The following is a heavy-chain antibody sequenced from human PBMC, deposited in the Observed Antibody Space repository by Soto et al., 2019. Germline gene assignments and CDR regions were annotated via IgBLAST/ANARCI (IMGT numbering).Heavy chain of an antibody. CDR2: IKQDGSEK. Sequence: PGGTLRLSCAASGFTFSSYWMSWVRQAPGKGLEWVANIKQDGSEKYYVDSVKGRFTISRDNAKNSLYLQMNSLRAEDTAVYYCARERVGVTYYDFWSGYDYYYYGMDVWGQGTTVTV. CDR1: GFTFSSYW. V-gene: IGHV3-7*01. CDR3: ARERVGVTYYDFWSGYDYYYYGMDV. D-gene: IGHD3-3*01. J-gene: IGHJ6*02.